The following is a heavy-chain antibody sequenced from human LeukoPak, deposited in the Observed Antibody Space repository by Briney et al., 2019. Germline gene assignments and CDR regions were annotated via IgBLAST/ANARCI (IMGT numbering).Heavy chain of an antibody. CDR3: ARRGCTSTTCYTPFDF. CDR2: IYYTGST. CDR1: GDSISNYY. V-gene: IGHV4-59*01. J-gene: IGHJ4*02. D-gene: IGHD2-2*02. Sequence: PSETLSLTCIVSGDSISNYYWSWIRQPPGKGLEWIGYIYYTGSTRYNPSLNGRVTISVDTSKNHFSLKLSSVTAADTAVYYCARRGCTSTTCYTPFDFWGPGTLVTVSS.